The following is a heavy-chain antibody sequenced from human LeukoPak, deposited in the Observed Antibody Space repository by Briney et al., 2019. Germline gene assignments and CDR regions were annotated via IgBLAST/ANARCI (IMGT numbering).Heavy chain of an antibody. V-gene: IGHV4-59*11. CDR2: IYYSGST. Sequence: PSQTLSLTCTVSGGSISSHYWSWIRQPAGKGLEWIGYIYYSGSTNYNPSLKSRVTISVDTSKNQFSLKLSSVTAADTAVYYCARGDFWGYYYYYYMDVWGKGTTVTVSS. D-gene: IGHD3-3*01. J-gene: IGHJ6*03. CDR1: GGSISSHY. CDR3: ARGDFWGYYYYYYMDV.